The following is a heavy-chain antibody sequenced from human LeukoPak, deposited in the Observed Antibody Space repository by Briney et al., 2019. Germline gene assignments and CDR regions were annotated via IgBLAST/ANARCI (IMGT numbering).Heavy chain of an antibody. CDR3: ARGRKGGSAL. J-gene: IGHJ4*02. CDR1: GGSFSGFY. CDR2: IDHSGST. D-gene: IGHD3-10*01. V-gene: IGHV4-34*01. Sequence: SETLSLTCDVYGGSFSGFYWNWTRQPPGKGLEWIGEIDHSGSTNYNPSLKSRVTISVDRANNQFSLKLSSVTAADTAFYYCARGRKGGSALWGQGTLVTASS.